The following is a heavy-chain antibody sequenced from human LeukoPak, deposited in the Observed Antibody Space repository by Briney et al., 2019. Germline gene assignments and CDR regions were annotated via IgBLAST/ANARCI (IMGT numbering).Heavy chain of an antibody. V-gene: IGHV3-23*01. CDR1: GSTFSSYA. CDR2: ISGSGGST. J-gene: IGHJ6*02. CDR3: AKEEWELLPDLYYGMDV. D-gene: IGHD1-26*01. Sequence: GGSLRLSCAASGSTFSSYAMSWVRQAPGKGREWVSAISGSGGSTYYADSVKGRFTISRDNSKNPLYLQMNSLRAEDTAVYYCAKEEWELLPDLYYGMDVWGQGTTVTVSS.